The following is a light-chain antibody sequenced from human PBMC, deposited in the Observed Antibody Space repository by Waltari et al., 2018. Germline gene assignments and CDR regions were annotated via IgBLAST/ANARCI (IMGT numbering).Light chain of an antibody. CDR2: EVL. CDR3: CSYAGRNVWV. Sequence: QSALTQPASVSGSPGQSVTISCTGTSSNVGFYNLFSWYQQHPNKAPKLMIYEVLERPSEIPNGFSGSKSGATASLTISGLRAEDEADYYCCSYAGRNVWVFGGGTKLTVL. J-gene: IGLJ3*02. V-gene: IGLV2-23*02. CDR1: SSNVGFYNL.